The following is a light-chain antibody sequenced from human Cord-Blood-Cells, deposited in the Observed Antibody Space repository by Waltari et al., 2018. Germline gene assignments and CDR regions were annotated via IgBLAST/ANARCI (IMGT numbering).Light chain of an antibody. J-gene: IGLJ1*01. CDR2: DVS. Sequence: QSALTQPASVSGSPGQSINISCTGTSSDVGGYNYFSWYQQHPGKAPKLMIYDVSKRPSGVSNRFSGSKSGNTASLTISGLQAEDEADYYCSSYTSSSTYVFGTGTKVTVL. V-gene: IGLV2-14*01. CDR1: SSDVGGYNY. CDR3: SSYTSSSTYV.